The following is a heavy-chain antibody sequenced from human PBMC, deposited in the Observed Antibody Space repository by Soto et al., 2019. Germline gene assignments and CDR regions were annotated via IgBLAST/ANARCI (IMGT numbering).Heavy chain of an antibody. V-gene: IGHV1-69*12. D-gene: IGHD5-12*01. J-gene: IGHJ2*01. CDR3: ARGNHRWLQLWYFDL. CDR2: IIPIFGTV. Sequence: QVQLVQSGAEVMKPGSSVKVSCKASGGTFSNYPISWVRQAPGQGLEWMGGIIPIFGTVNYAQKFQGRVTITADESTSTAYMELSSLRSEDTAVYYCARGNHRWLQLWYFDLWGRGTLVTVPS. CDR1: GGTFSNYP.